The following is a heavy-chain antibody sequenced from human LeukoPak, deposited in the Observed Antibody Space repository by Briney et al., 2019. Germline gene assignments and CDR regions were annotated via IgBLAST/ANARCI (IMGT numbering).Heavy chain of an antibody. CDR2: IIPILGIA. D-gene: IGHD3-3*01. CDR1: GGTFISYA. Sequence: ASVKVSCKASGGTFISYAISWVRQAPGQGLEWMGRIIPILGIANYAQKFQGRVTITADKSTSTAYMELSSLRSEDTAVYYCAXXXXXXXXXYYTHYGMDVWGQGTTVTVSS. CDR3: AXXXXXXXXXYYTHYGMDV. J-gene: IGHJ6*02. V-gene: IGHV1-69*04.